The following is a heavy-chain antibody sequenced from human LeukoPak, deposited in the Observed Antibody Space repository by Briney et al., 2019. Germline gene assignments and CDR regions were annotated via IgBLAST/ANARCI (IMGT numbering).Heavy chain of an antibody. V-gene: IGHV4-34*01. CDR1: GGSFSGYY. D-gene: IGHD3-16*02. CDR3: ARMITFGGVIVNYFDY. CDR2: INHSGST. Sequence: PSETLSLTCAVYGGSFSGYYWSWIRQPPGKGLEWIGEINHSGSTDYNPSLKSRVTISVDTSKIQFSLKLSSVAAADTAVYYCARMITFGGVIVNYFDYWGQGTLVTVSS. J-gene: IGHJ4*02.